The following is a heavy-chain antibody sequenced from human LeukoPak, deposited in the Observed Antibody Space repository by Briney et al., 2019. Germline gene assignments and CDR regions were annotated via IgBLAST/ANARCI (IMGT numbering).Heavy chain of an antibody. CDR3: ARALYGDYASFDY. V-gene: IGHV3-7*01. J-gene: IGHJ4*02. CDR1: GFTFSSYW. Sequence: GGSLRLSSAASGFTFSSYWMSWVRQAPGKGLEWVANIKQDGSEKYYVDSVKGRFTISRDNAKNSLYLQMNSLRAEDTAVYYCARALYGDYASFDYWGQGTLVTVSS. D-gene: IGHD4-17*01. CDR2: IKQDGSEK.